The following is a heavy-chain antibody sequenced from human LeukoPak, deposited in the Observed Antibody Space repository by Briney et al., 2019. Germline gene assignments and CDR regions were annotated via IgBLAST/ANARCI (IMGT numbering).Heavy chain of an antibody. CDR3: AREPTVTTTFDY. D-gene: IGHD4-17*01. Sequence: SVKVSCKASGGTFSSYAISWVRQAPGQGLGWMGRIIPILGIANYAQKFQGRVTITADKSTSTAYMELSSLRSEDTAVYYCAREPTVTTTFDYWGQGTLVTVSS. CDR2: IIPILGIA. V-gene: IGHV1-69*04. CDR1: GGTFSSYA. J-gene: IGHJ4*02.